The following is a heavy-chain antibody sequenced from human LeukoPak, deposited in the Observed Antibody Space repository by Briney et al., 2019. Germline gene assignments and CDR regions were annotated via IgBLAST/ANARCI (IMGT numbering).Heavy chain of an antibody. J-gene: IGHJ4*02. D-gene: IGHD6-19*01. CDR1: GFTFSSYA. Sequence: GGSLRPSCAASGFTFSSYAMHWVRQAPGKGLEWVEVVSYDGSNKYYADSVKGRFTISRDNSKNTLYLQMNSLRAEDTAVYYCASETTRQWLVTWTIDYWGQGTLVTVSS. V-gene: IGHV3-30-3*01. CDR3: ASETTRQWLVTWTIDY. CDR2: VSYDGSNK.